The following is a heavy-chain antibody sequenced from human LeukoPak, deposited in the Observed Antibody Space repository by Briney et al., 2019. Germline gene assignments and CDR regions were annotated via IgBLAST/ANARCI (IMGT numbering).Heavy chain of an antibody. J-gene: IGHJ4*02. V-gene: IGHV1-46*01. D-gene: IGHD2-8*02. CDR2: INPSGGST. CDR3: ATYRQVLLPFES. Sequence: ASVKVSCKASGYTFTSYYMHWVRQASGQGLEWMGIINPSGGSTSYAQKFQGRVTMTRDMSTSTVYMELSSLRSEDTAVYYCATYRQVLLPFESWGQGTLVTVSS. CDR1: GYTFTSYY.